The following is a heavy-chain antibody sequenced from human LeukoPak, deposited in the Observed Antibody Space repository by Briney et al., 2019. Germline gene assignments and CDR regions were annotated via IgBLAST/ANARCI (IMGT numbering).Heavy chain of an antibody. Sequence: SETLSLTCTVSGGSISSYYWSWIRQPAGKGLEWIGRIYTSGSTNYNPSLKSRVTMSVDTSKNQYSLKLSSVTAADTAVYYCARGVALVPEYYYYGMDVWGQGTTVTVSS. CDR1: GGSISSYY. CDR2: IYTSGST. V-gene: IGHV4-4*07. CDR3: ARGVALVPEYYYYGMDV. D-gene: IGHD6-13*01. J-gene: IGHJ6*01.